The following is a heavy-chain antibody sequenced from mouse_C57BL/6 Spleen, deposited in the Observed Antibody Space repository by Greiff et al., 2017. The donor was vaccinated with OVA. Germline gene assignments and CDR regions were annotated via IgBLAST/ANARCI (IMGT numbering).Heavy chain of an antibody. CDR3: ARGSSYGDWYFDV. J-gene: IGHJ1*03. D-gene: IGHD1-1*01. CDR1: GYSITSGYD. V-gene: IGHV3-1*01. CDR2: ISYSGST. Sequence: VQLQQSGPGMVKPSQSLSLTCTVTGYSITSGYDWHWIRHFPGNKLEWMGYISYSGSTNYNPSLKSRISITHDTSKNHFFLKLNSVTTEDTATYYCARGSSYGDWYFDVWGTGTTVTVSS.